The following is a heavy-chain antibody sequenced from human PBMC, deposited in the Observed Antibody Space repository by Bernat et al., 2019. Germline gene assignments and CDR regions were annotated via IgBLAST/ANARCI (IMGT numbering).Heavy chain of an antibody. CDR1: GFTFSSYG. V-gene: IGHV3-30*03. CDR2: ISYDGSNK. J-gene: IGHJ4*02. Sequence: QVQLVESGGGVVQPGRSLRLSCAASGFTFSSYGMHWVRQAPGKGLEWVAVISYDGSNKYYADSVKGRFTISRDNSKNTLYLQMNSLRAEDTAVYYCARFHGVVAAIDYWGQGTLVTVSS. CDR3: ARFHGVVAAIDY. D-gene: IGHD2-15*01.